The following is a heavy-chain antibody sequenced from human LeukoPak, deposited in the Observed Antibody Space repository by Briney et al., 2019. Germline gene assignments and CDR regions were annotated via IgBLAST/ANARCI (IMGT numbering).Heavy chain of an antibody. CDR3: AAPTTVTTSGAFDI. V-gene: IGHV1-45*02. D-gene: IGHD4-17*01. Sequence: SVNVSCKASGYTFTYRYLHWVRQAPGQALEWMGWITPFNGNTNYAQKFQDRVTITRDRSMSTAYMELSSLRSEDTAMYYCAAPTTVTTSGAFDIWGQGTMVTVSS. J-gene: IGHJ3*02. CDR1: GYTFTYRY. CDR2: ITPFNGNT.